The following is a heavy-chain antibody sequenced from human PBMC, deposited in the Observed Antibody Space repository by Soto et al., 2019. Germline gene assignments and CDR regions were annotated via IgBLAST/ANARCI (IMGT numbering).Heavy chain of an antibody. Sequence: SETLSLTCTVSGGSISSGGYYWSWIRQHPGKGLEWIGYIYYSGSTYYNPSLKSRVTISVDTSKNQFSLKLSSVTAADTAVYYCARGRTVTTVFDYWGQGTLVTVSS. CDR3: ARGRTVTTVFDY. CDR2: IYYSGST. V-gene: IGHV4-31*03. J-gene: IGHJ4*02. CDR1: GGSISSGGYY. D-gene: IGHD4-17*01.